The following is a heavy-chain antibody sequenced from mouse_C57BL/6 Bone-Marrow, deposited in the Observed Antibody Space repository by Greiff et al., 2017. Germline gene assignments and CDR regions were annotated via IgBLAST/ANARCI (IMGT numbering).Heavy chain of an antibody. CDR3: THYYYGSYYFDY. Sequence: VQLKQSGAELVRPGASVKLSCTASGFNIKDDYMHWVKQRPEQGLEWIGWIDPENGDTEYASKFQGKATITADTSSNTAYLQLSRLTSEDTAVYYCTHYYYGSYYFDYWGQGTTLTVSS. CDR1: GFNIKDDY. D-gene: IGHD1-1*01. V-gene: IGHV14-4*01. J-gene: IGHJ2*01. CDR2: IDPENGDT.